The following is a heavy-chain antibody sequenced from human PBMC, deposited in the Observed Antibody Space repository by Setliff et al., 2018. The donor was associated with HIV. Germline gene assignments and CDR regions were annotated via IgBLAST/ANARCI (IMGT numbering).Heavy chain of an antibody. V-gene: IGHV1-24*01. Sequence: GASVKVSCKVFGYTLAALSIHWVRQAPGKGLEWMGGFDPEDGERINAEKFQGRVTMTADTSTDTAYMALSSLTSEDTAVYYCVRATTVLYMDVWGKGTTVTVSS. CDR3: VRATTVLYMDV. CDR2: FDPEDGER. D-gene: IGHD4-17*01. CDR1: GYTLAALS. J-gene: IGHJ6*03.